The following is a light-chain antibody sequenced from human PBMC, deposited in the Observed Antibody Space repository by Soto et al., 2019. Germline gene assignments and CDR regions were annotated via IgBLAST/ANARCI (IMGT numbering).Light chain of an antibody. CDR3: CSYTSTNTLL. V-gene: IGLV2-23*01. J-gene: IGLJ2*01. CDR2: EVA. Sequence: QSVLTQPASVSGSTGQSITISCTGTSSDVGSYDLVSWYQQRPGRAPRLMIFEVAKRPSGISTRFSGSKSGNTASLTISGLQAVDDADYFCCSYTSTNTLLFGGGTKLTVL. CDR1: SSDVGSYDL.